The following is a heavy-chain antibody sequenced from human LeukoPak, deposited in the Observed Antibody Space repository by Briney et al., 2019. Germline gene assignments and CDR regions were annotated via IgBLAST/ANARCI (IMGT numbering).Heavy chain of an antibody. CDR2: IYSGGST. D-gene: IGHD5-24*01. Sequence: GGSLRLSCAASGFTFSSNYMSWVRQAPGKGLEWVSVIYSGGSTYYADSVKGRFTISRDNSKNTLYLQMNSLRAEDTAVYYCARGRGDGYNYFDYWGQGTLVTVSS. J-gene: IGHJ4*02. CDR1: GFTFSSNY. CDR3: ARGRGDGYNYFDY. V-gene: IGHV3-66*01.